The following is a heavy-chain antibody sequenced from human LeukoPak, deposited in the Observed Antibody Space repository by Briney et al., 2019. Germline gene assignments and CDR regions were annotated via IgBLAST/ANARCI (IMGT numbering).Heavy chain of an antibody. J-gene: IGHJ4*02. CDR1: GFTFSSYG. D-gene: IGHD5-18*01. Sequence: SGGSLRLSCAASGFTFSSYGVHWVRQAPGKGLEWVAVIWFDGSNKYYVDSVKGRFTISRDNSKNTLYLQMNSLRAEDTAVYYCARGGGYSYGYGVIDYWGQGTLVTVSS. CDR2: IWFDGSNK. CDR3: ARGGGYSYGYGVIDY. V-gene: IGHV3-33*01.